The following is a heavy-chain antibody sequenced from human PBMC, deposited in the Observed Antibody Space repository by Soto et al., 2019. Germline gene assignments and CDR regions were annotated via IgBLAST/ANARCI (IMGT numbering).Heavy chain of an antibody. CDR2: ISAYNGNT. Sequence: GASVKVSCKASGYTFTSYGISWVRQAPGQGLEWMGWISAYNGNTNYAQKLQGRVTMTTDTSTSTAYMELRSLRSDDTAVYYCARARIAAALSDAFDIWGQGTMVTVSS. CDR3: ARARIAAALSDAFDI. J-gene: IGHJ3*02. D-gene: IGHD6-13*01. CDR1: GYTFTSYG. V-gene: IGHV1-18*01.